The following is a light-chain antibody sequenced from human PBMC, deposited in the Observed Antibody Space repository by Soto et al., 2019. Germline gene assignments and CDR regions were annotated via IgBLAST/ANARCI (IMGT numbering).Light chain of an antibody. V-gene: IGLV1-44*01. Sequence: QSVLTQPPSASGTPGQRGTISCSGSSSNIGRDPVNWYQELPGTAPKLLIYDNNQRPSGVPDRLSGSKSGTSASLAISGLQSEDEADYFCAGWDGSLRGFVFGTGTKVTVL. J-gene: IGLJ1*01. CDR2: DNN. CDR1: SSNIGRDP. CDR3: AGWDGSLRGFV.